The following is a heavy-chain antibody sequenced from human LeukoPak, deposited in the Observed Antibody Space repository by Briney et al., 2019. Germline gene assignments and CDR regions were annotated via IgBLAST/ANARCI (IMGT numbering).Heavy chain of an antibody. CDR3: ATFGTSYGFNY. D-gene: IGHD5-18*01. Sequence: MSSQTLSLTCTVSGGSISSGGYYWSWIRQHPGKGLEWIGYIYNSGSTYYNPSLKSRVTISVDTSKNQFSLKLSSVTAADTAVYYCATFGTSYGFNYWGQGTLVTVSS. J-gene: IGHJ4*02. CDR2: IYNSGST. CDR1: GGSISSGGYY. V-gene: IGHV4-31*03.